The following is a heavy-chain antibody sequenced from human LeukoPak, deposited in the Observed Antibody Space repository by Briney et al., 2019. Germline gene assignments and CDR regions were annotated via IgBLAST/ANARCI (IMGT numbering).Heavy chain of an antibody. Sequence: PGGSLRLSCAASGFTFSTYSMNWVRQAPGKGLEWVSFISSSSSYIQYADSMKGRFTISRDNAKNSLYLQMNSLRAEDTAVYYCARGRVYNGYDPFDYWGQGTLVTVSS. J-gene: IGHJ4*02. CDR1: GFTFSTYS. D-gene: IGHD5-12*01. CDR3: ARGRVYNGYDPFDY. CDR2: ISSSSSYI. V-gene: IGHV3-21*01.